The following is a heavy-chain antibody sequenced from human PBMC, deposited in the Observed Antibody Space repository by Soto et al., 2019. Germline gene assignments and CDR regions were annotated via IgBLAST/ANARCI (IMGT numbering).Heavy chain of an antibody. CDR3: ARDTEVDCTNGVCSPAEYFQH. V-gene: IGHV1-46*03. CDR2: INPSGGST. D-gene: IGHD2-8*01. CDR1: GYTFTSYY. J-gene: IGHJ1*01. Sequence: GASVKVSCKASGYTFTSYYMHWVRQAPGQGLEWMGIINPSGGSTSYAQKFQGRVTMTRDTSTSTVYMELSSLRSEDTAVYYCARDTEVDCTNGVCSPAEYFQHWGQGTLVTVSS.